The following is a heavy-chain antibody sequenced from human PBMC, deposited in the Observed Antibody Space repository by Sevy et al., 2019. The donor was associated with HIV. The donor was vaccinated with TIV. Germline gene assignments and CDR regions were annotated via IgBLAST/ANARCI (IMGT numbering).Heavy chain of an antibody. CDR3: ARSGRSGGTCAYS. CDR1: GFTFSDDC. D-gene: IGHD2-15*01. J-gene: IGHJ5*02. V-gene: IGHV3-11*01. CDR2: ISSSGSSI. Sequence: GGSLRLSCAASGFTFSDDCMSWIRQAPGKGLEWLSHISSSGSSIYYADSVKGRFTISRDNAKNSLYLQLNSLRAEDTAVYYCARSGRSGGTCAYSWGQGTLVTVSS.